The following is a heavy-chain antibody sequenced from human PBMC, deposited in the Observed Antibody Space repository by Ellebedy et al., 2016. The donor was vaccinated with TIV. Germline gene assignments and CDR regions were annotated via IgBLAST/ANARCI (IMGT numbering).Heavy chain of an antibody. CDR2: IYGSSTSI. V-gene: IGHV3-21*01. D-gene: IGHD6-19*01. Sequence: PGGSLRLSCAASGFTFSSHTMNWVRQAPGKGLEWISMIYGSSTSIYYADSVGGRFTISRDNAKNSVYLQMDSVSGEDTAVYCCAREGDQWLLADYWGQGTLVTVSS. CDR3: AREGDQWLLADY. CDR1: GFTFSSHT. J-gene: IGHJ4*02.